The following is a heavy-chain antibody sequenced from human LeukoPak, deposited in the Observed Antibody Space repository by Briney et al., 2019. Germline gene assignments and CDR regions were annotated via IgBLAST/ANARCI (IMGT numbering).Heavy chain of an antibody. CDR1: GFTFSSYW. V-gene: IGHV3-74*01. CDR3: VRATLIRGGPDSGD. D-gene: IGHD3-10*01. CDR2: INSDGSST. J-gene: IGHJ4*02. Sequence: GGSLRLSCAASGFTFSSYWLHWVRQAPGKGLVGVSRINSDGSSTAYADSVKGRFTISRDNAKNTLYLQMNSLRAEDTAVYYCVRATLIRGGPDSGDWGQGTLVTVSS.